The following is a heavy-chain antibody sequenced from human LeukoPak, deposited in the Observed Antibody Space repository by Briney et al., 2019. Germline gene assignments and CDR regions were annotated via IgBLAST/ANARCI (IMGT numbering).Heavy chain of an antibody. CDR3: ARDGGYDRRYYHHYGMEV. Sequence: GASVKVSCKASGYTLTSYGISWVRQAPGQGLEWMGWISAYNGNTNYAQKLQGRVTMTTDASTSTAYMELRSLGSDDTAVYYCARDGGYDRRYYHHYGMEVWGQGTTVTVSS. CDR1: GYTLTSYG. CDR2: ISAYNGNT. D-gene: IGHD6-25*01. J-gene: IGHJ6*02. V-gene: IGHV1-18*01.